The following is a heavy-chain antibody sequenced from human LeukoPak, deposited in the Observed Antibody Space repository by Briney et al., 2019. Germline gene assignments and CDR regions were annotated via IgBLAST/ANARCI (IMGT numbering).Heavy chain of an antibody. D-gene: IGHD6-19*01. CDR3: ARRRSSGWYFDY. Sequence: GGSLRLSCAASGFTFDDYGMSWVRQAPGKGLEWVSTINWNGGTTAYADSGKGRFTISRDNAKNSLYLQMNSLRAEDTALYHCARRRSSGWYFDYWGQGTLVTVSS. J-gene: IGHJ4*02. V-gene: IGHV3-20*01. CDR2: INWNGGTT. CDR1: GFTFDDYG.